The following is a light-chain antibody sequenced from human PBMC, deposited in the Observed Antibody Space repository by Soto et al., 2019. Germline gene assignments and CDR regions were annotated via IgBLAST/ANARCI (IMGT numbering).Light chain of an antibody. CDR3: QQYNNWPPVT. Sequence: EIVMTQSPATLSVSPGERATLSCRASQGVSSNLAWYQQKPGQAPRLLIYSASTRATGIPARFSGSGSGTEFTLNISSLQSEDFAIYYCQQYNNWPPVTFGQGTKVEIK. CDR1: QGVSSN. CDR2: SAS. J-gene: IGKJ1*01. V-gene: IGKV3-15*01.